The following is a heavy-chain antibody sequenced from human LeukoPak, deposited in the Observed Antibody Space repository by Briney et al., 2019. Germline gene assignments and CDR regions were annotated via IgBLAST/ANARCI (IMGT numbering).Heavy chain of an antibody. CDR2: ISYDGSNK. Sequence: GGSLRLSCAASGFTFSSYAMHWVRQAPGRGLEWVAVISYDGSNKYYADSVKGRFTISRDNSKNTLYLQMNSLRAEDTAVYYCARDRADGYNYGDYFDNWGQGTLVTVSS. D-gene: IGHD5-18*01. V-gene: IGHV3-30-3*01. CDR3: ARDRADGYNYGDYFDN. J-gene: IGHJ4*02. CDR1: GFTFSSYA.